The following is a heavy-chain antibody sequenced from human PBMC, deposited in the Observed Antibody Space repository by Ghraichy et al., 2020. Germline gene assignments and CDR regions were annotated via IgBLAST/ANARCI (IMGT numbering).Heavy chain of an antibody. CDR2: IKQDGSEK. CDR1: GFTFSSYW. Sequence: GGSLRLSCAASGFTFSSYWMSWVRQAPGKGLEWVANIKQDGSEKYYVDSVKGRFTISRDNAKNSLYLQMNSLRAEDTAVYYCARDASSVGYCSGGSCYSEFDYWGQGTLVTVSS. CDR3: ARDASSVGYCSGGSCYSEFDY. V-gene: IGHV3-7*03. D-gene: IGHD2-15*01. J-gene: IGHJ4*02.